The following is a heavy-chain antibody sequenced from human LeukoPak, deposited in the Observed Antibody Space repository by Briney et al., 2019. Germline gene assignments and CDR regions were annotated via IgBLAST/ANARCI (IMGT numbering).Heavy chain of an antibody. J-gene: IGHJ4*02. CDR2: IDRSGDTV. CDR3: ARWGHSDYNSFPTKFDY. V-gene: IGHV3-11*04. CDR1: GFTFSDYY. D-gene: IGHD4-11*01. Sequence: GGSLRLSCAASGFTFSDYYMTWIRQAPGKGLDWVSYIDRSGDTVFYADSVKGRFTMSRDNAKNSLYLQMNSLRAEDTAVYFCARWGHSDYNSFPTKFDYWGRGTRVTVSS.